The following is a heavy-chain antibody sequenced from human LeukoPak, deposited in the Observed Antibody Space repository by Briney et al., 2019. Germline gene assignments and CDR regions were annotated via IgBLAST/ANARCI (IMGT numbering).Heavy chain of an antibody. J-gene: IGHJ6*02. CDR1: GFTLSYYY. V-gene: IGHV3-11*01. D-gene: IGHD6-13*01. Sequence: GSLSLSCAASGFTLSYYYMTWIRRAPGKGLEWLSYISNSGSDIYSADSVKGRFTISRDNAKNSLYLQMNSLRAEDTAVYYCARSYRATAGIVDVWGQGTTVTVSS. CDR2: ISNSGSDI. CDR3: ARSYRATAGIVDV.